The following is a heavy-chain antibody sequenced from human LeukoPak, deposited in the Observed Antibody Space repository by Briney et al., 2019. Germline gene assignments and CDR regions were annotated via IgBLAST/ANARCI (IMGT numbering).Heavy chain of an antibody. CDR1: GFTFSSYG. J-gene: IGHJ4*02. Sequence: GGSLRLSCAASGFTFSSYGMSWVRQAPGKGLEWVSAISGSGGSTYYADSVKGRFTISRDNSKNTLYLQMNSLTAEDTAVYYCARGGYSYGLGYWGQGTLVTVSS. CDR2: ISGSGGST. V-gene: IGHV3-23*01. CDR3: ARGGYSYGLGY. D-gene: IGHD5-18*01.